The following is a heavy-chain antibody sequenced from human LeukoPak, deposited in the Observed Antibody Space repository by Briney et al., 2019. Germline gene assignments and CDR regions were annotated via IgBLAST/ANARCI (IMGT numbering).Heavy chain of an antibody. CDR2: VDPADGEV. D-gene: IGHD3-10*01. CDR1: GYTFTSYF. V-gene: IGHV1-69-2*01. Sequence: ATVKISCKTSGYTFTSYFIHWVQQAPGKGLNWVGRVDPADGEVIYGEKFQGRVTINADTSTDTSYMELTSLRSEDTAMFYCAAIRYNYGKSFWGQGTLVTVSS. J-gene: IGHJ4*02. CDR3: AAIRYNYGKSF.